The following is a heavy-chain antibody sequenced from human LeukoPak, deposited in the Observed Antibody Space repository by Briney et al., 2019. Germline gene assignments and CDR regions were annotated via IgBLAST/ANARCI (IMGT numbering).Heavy chain of an antibody. Sequence: PSETLSLTCAVYGGSFSGYFWSWIRQPPGKGLEWIGEISHRGSTNYNPPLKSRVTISVDTSKNQFSLNLSSVTAADTAVYYCARDLTTVTIIWGQGTLVTVSS. CDR1: GGSFSGYF. CDR2: ISHRGST. J-gene: IGHJ4*02. D-gene: IGHD4-17*01. V-gene: IGHV4-34*01. CDR3: ARDLTTVTII.